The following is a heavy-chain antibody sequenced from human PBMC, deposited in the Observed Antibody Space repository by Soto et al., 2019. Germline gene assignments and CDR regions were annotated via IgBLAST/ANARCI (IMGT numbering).Heavy chain of an antibody. CDR2: IYYSGSI. V-gene: IGHV4-59*01. D-gene: IGHD3-3*01. CDR1: GASITTYY. Sequence: SETLSLTCTVSGASITTYYWNWIRQPPGKGLEWIGYIYYSGSINYNPSLESRVTTSLDTSKNQFSLNLTSVTAADTAVYYCARSPGDVWSGYNDYYFDYWGRGTLVTVSS. J-gene: IGHJ4*02. CDR3: ARSPGDVWSGYNDYYFDY.